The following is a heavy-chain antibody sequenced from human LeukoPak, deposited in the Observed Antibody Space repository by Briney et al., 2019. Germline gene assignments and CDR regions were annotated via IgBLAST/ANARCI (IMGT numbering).Heavy chain of an antibody. CDR2: ISGSGGST. D-gene: IGHD2-2*01. Sequence: PGGSLRLSCAASGFTFSNDAMSWVRQAPGKGLEWVSAISGSGGSTYYADSVKGQVTISRYNSKNTLYLQMNSLRAEDTAVYYCAKDAPVNIVVVPAANSWGQGTLVTVYS. CDR3: AKDAPVNIVVVPAANS. CDR1: GFTFSNDA. J-gene: IGHJ4*02. V-gene: IGHV3-23*01.